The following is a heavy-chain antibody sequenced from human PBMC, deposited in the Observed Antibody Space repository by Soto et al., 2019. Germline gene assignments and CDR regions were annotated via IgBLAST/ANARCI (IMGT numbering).Heavy chain of an antibody. Sequence: SETLSLTCTVSGGSISSSSYYWGWIRQPPGKGLEWIGSIYYSGSTYYNPSLKSRVTISIDTSKNQFSLKLSSVTAADTAVYYCARHAPFWSGYFMDYYYGMDVWGQGTTVTVSS. CDR3: ARHAPFWSGYFMDYYYGMDV. CDR2: IYYSGST. CDR1: GGSISSSSYY. D-gene: IGHD3-3*01. V-gene: IGHV4-39*01. J-gene: IGHJ6*02.